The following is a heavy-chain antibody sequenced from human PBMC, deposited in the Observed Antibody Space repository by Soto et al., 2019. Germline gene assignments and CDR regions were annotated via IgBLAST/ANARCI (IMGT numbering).Heavy chain of an antibody. CDR1: GFTVSSNY. V-gene: IGHV3-66*01. CDR2: IYSGGST. CDR3: ARVANWNVFYYYYYMDV. Sequence: GGSLRLSCAASGFTVSSNYMSWVRQAPGKGLEWVSVIYSGGSTYYADSVKGRFTISRDNSKNTLYLQMNSLRAEDTAVYYCARVANWNVFYYYYYMDVWGKGTTVTVSS. J-gene: IGHJ6*03. D-gene: IGHD1-1*01.